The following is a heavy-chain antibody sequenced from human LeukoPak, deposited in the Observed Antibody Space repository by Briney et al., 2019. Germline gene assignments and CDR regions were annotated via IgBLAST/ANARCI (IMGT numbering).Heavy chain of an antibody. D-gene: IGHD2-8*01. CDR3: ARTNLDCKNGVCYDY. J-gene: IGHJ4*02. Sequence: GASVKVSCKASDYTFTNYGVSWVRQAPGQGLEWMGWISAYNGKTYYAQKFQGRVTVTTDTSTSTAYMDLRSLRSDDTAVYCCARTNLDCKNGVCYDYWGQGTPVTVSS. CDR1: DYTFTNYG. CDR2: ISAYNGKT. V-gene: IGHV1-18*01.